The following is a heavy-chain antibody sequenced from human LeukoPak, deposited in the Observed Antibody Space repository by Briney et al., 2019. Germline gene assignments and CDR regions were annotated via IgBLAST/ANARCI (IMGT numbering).Heavy chain of an antibody. V-gene: IGHV3-30*18. Sequence: GGSLRLSCAASRFTFSRYGMHWVRQAPGKGLEWVAVISYDESNKYYVDSVKGRFTISRDNSKNTLYLQMNSLRVEDAGVYYCAKAPVTSCRGAFCYPFDYWGHGTLVTVSS. CDR2: ISYDESNK. CDR3: AKAPVTSCRGAFCYPFDY. CDR1: RFTFSRYG. D-gene: IGHD2-21*01. J-gene: IGHJ4*01.